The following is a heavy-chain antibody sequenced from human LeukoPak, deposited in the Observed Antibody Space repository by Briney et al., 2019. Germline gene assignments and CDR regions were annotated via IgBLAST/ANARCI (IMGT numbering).Heavy chain of an antibody. D-gene: IGHD3-22*01. V-gene: IGHV1-2*02. J-gene: IGHJ6*02. Sequence: ASVKVSCKASGYPFTGHYMHWVRQAPGQGLEWMGWFNPNSGGSDYAQKFQGRVTMTRDTSISTAYMELSRLRSDDTAVYYCARALRHITMIVVARRGDYYGMDVWGQGTTVTVSS. CDR3: ARALRHITMIVVARRGDYYGMDV. CDR1: GYPFTGHY. CDR2: FNPNSGGS.